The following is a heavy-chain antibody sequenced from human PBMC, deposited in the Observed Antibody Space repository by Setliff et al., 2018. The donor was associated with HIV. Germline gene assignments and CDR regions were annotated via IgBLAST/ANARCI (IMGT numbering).Heavy chain of an antibody. CDR2: IKQDGSEK. D-gene: IGHD2-15*01. V-gene: IGHV3-7*01. CDR1: GFRFSTYW. CDR3: ARDLRSSHGSPNYFDY. J-gene: IGHJ4*02. Sequence: PGGSLRLSCAASGFRFSTYWMTWVRQAPGKGLEWVANIKQDGSEKYYVDSVKGRFTLSRDNAKNSLYLEMNSLRAEETAVYYCARDLRSSHGSPNYFDYWGRGALVTVSS.